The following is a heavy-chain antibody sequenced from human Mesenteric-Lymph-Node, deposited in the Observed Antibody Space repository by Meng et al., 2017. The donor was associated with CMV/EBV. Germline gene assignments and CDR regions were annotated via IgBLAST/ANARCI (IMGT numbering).Heavy chain of an antibody. J-gene: IGHJ4*02. CDR1: GFTFSNFA. CDR3: AKLYYDFWSGFMYFDS. D-gene: IGHD3-3*01. V-gene: IGHV3-23*01. Sequence: GSLRLSCSASGFTFSNFAMNWVRQAPGKGLEWVSAISGSAYVTKYADSMKGRFTISRDNSKNTVYLQIDSLRGEDTAVYYCAKLYYDFWSGFMYFDSWGQGTQVTVSS. CDR2: ISGSAYVT.